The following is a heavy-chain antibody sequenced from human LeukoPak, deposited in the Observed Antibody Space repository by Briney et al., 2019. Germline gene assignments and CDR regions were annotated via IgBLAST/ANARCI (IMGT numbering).Heavy chain of an antibody. CDR1: GFTFSSYE. CDR2: ISSRGTTI. J-gene: IGHJ6*02. D-gene: IGHD2-15*01. Sequence: QSGGSLRLSCAVSGFTFSSYEMNWVRQAPGKGLEWVSYISSRGTTIYYVDSVKGRFTISRDNAKNSLYLQMNSRRAEDTALYYCARVRSGLHMDVWGQGTTVTVSS. CDR3: ARVRSGLHMDV. V-gene: IGHV3-48*03.